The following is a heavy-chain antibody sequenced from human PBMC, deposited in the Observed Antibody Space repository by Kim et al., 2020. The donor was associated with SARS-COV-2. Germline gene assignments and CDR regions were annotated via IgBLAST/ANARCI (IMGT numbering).Heavy chain of an antibody. CDR1: GGSISSSGHY. J-gene: IGHJ4*02. D-gene: IGHD6-13*01. CDR2: IYYTGTT. CDR3: ARSLAARNFDS. V-gene: IGHV4-39*01. Sequence: SETLSLTCNVSGGSISSSGHYWGWIRQPPGKGLEWIGLIYYTGTTYYNPSLKSRVAISVDTSKNQFSLKLSSVTAADTAVFYCARSLAARNFDSWGQGTL.